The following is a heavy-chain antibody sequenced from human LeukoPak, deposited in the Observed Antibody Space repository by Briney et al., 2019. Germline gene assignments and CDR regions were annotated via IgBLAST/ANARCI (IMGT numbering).Heavy chain of an antibody. CDR1: GGSISSGGYY. CDR2: IYYSGST. CDR3: ARGGIRPVVVITSFAFDI. J-gene: IGHJ3*02. D-gene: IGHD3-22*01. Sequence: PSQTLSLTCTVSGGSISSGGYYWSWIRQHPGKGLEWIGYIYYSGSTYYNPSLKSRVTISVDTSKNQFSLKLSSVTAADTAVYYCARGGIRPVVVITSFAFDIWGQGTMVTVSS. V-gene: IGHV4-31*03.